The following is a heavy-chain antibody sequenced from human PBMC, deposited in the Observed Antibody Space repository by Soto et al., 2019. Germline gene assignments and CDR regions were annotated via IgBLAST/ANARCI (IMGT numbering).Heavy chain of an antibody. V-gene: IGHV3-23*01. J-gene: IGHJ4*02. CDR1: GFFFSDYA. Sequence: GGSLRLSCAASGFFFSDYAMTWVRRAPGKGLQWVSSLTNNGVSTFYADSVKGRFTISRDNSKNTLSLQMNSLRPEDTAVYYCARIVREGATGSYSTFDCWGQGTLVTVSS. D-gene: IGHD1-26*01. CDR3: ARIVREGATGSYSTFDC. CDR2: LTNNGVST.